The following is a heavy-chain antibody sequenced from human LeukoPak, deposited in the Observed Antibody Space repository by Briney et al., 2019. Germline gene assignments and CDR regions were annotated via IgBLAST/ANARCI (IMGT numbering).Heavy chain of an antibody. CDR1: GFTFSRYV. D-gene: IGHD4-17*01. CDR2: ISDSGGST. J-gene: IGHJ4*02. CDR3: AKDEDLRLGDYSYFDY. Sequence: SGVSLTLSCAASGFTFSRYVMMWVRQAPGKGLQGVSGISDSGGSTYYEDSVKGRFTISRDNSKNTLYLQMNSLRAEDTALYYCAKDEDLRLGDYSYFDYWGQGTLVTVSS. V-gene: IGHV3-23*01.